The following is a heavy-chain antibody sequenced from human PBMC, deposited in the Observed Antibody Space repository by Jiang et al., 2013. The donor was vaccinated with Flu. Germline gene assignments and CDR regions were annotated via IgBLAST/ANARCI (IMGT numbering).Heavy chain of an antibody. CDR1: GGSISSSSYY. CDR3: ARHGRGFGTTVTPYAFDI. Sequence: GPGLVKPSETLSLTCTVSGGSISSSSYYWGWIRQPPGKGLEWIGSIYYSGSTYYNPSLKSRVTISVDTSKNQFSLKLSSVTAADTAVYYCARHGRGFGTTVTPYAFDIWGQGTMVTVSS. V-gene: IGHV4-39*01. J-gene: IGHJ3*02. CDR2: IYYSGST. D-gene: IGHD4-17*01.